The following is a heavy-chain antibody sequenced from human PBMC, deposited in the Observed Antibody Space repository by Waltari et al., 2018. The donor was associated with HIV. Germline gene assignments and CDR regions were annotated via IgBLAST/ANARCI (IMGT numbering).Heavy chain of an antibody. CDR1: GGSFSGYY. V-gene: IGHV4-34*02. Sequence: QVHLPQWGSGLLKPSGTLSLTCAVYGGSFSGYYWTWIRQSPGRGLEWMGEIDHTGTSTDNPSLKGRGTMSVDTSKKQFSLTLKSVTAADTAVYYCVRGFGNYGFYFDYWGQGKLVSVSS. D-gene: IGHD3-16*01. CDR3: VRGFGNYGFYFDY. CDR2: IDHTGTS. J-gene: IGHJ4*02.